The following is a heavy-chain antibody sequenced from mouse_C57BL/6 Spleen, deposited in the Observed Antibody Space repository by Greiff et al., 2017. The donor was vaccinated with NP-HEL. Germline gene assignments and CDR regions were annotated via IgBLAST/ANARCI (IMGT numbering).Heavy chain of an antibody. CDR1: GFSLTSYG. CDR2: IWSGGST. Sequence: QVQLKESGPGLVAPSQSLSITCTVSGFSLTSYGVHWVRQPPGKGLEWLGVIWSGGSTTYNSAHNSRLSISKDNSTSQVSLKMNSLQTDDTAMYYCARHGYDYSGGFAYWGQGTLVTVSA. CDR3: ARHGYDYSGGFAY. D-gene: IGHD2-4*01. J-gene: IGHJ3*01. V-gene: IGHV2-6-1*01.